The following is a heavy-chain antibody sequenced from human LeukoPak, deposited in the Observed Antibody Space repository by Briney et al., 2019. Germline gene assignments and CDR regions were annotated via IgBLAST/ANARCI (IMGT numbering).Heavy chain of an antibody. CDR3: ARVLMGYTYGSPDANFYYGMDV. CDR2: ISYSGST. J-gene: IGHJ6*02. D-gene: IGHD2-8*01. CDR1: GASISNYY. V-gene: IGHV4-59*01. Sequence: SETLSLTCTVSGASISNYYWSWIRQPPGRGLEWIGYISYSGSTKYSPSLKSRVTISVDTSKKQFSVKLSSATAADTAVYYCARVLMGYTYGSPDANFYYGMDVWGQGTTVTVPS.